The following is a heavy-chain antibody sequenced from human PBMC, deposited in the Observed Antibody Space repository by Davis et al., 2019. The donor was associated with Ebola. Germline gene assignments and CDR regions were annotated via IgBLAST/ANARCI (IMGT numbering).Heavy chain of an antibody. CDR1: GGSISSSSYY. J-gene: IGHJ4*02. V-gene: IGHV4-39*02. CDR3: ARDTIALNF. D-gene: IGHD2-21*01. CDR2: IYYSGST. Sequence: SETLSLTCTVSGGSISSSSYYWGWIRQPPGKGLEWIGSIYYSGSTYYNPSLKSRVTISVDTSKNQFSLKLSSVTAADTAVYYCARDTIALNFWGRGTLVTVSS.